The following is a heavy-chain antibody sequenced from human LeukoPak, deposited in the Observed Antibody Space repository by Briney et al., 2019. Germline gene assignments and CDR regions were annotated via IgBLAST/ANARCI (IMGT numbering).Heavy chain of an antibody. CDR1: GFTFSDYY. J-gene: IGHJ3*02. V-gene: IGHV3-11*06. CDR2: IRTSNSDT. CDR3: ARGRSITLLRGVAMSDGFDI. D-gene: IGHD3-10*01. Sequence: PGGSLRLSCAVSGFTFSDYYMSWIRQAPGKGLEWLSYIRTSNSDTNYADSVKGRFTISRDNAKNLVFLQMNGLRAEDTAVYYCARGRSITLLRGVAMSDGFDIWGQGAMVAVSS.